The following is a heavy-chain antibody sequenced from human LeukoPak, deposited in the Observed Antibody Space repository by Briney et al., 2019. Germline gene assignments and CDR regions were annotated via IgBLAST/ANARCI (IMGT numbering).Heavy chain of an antibody. CDR2: ISYDGSNK. V-gene: IGHV3-30*01. CDR1: GFTFSSYA. Sequence: GRSLRLSCAASGFTFSSYAMHWVRQAPGKGLGWGAVISYDGSNKYYADCVKGRFTISRDNSKNTLYLQMNSLRAEDTAVYYCARAEDIVVVPAATLLDYWGQGTLVTVSS. D-gene: IGHD2-2*01. CDR3: ARAEDIVVVPAATLLDY. J-gene: IGHJ4*02.